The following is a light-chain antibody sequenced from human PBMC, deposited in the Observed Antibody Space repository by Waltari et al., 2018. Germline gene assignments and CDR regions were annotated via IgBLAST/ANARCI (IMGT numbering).Light chain of an antibody. CDR2: AVP. V-gene: IGLV2-14*01. CDR1: TNTF. Sequence: QSALTQPASVSGSPGQSITITCTGTTNTFVSWYQLHPGNPPRLIISAVPYRPSGVPSRFSGSKSGDTASLTISGVQAEDEAHYYCSSFTSLRSVIFGGGTTLTVL. J-gene: IGLJ2*01. CDR3: SSFTSLRSVI.